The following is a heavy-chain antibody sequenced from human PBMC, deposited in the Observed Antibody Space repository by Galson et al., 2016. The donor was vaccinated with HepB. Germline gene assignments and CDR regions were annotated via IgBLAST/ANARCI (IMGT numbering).Heavy chain of an antibody. CDR1: GFTVSSHY. D-gene: IGHD6-6*01. CDR2: IYNGGNT. Sequence: SLRLSCAVSGFTVSSHYMNWVRQAPGKGLEWVSVIYNGGNTYNADSVKGRFTISRDNSKNTLHLQMKSRRVEDTVVYYCARDPLEARPFDGYFDLRGRGTLVTVSS. J-gene: IGHJ2*01. CDR3: ARDPLEARPFDGYFDL. V-gene: IGHV3-66*01.